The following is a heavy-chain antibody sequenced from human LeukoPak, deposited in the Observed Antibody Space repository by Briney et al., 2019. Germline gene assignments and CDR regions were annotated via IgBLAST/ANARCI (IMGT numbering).Heavy chain of an antibody. V-gene: IGHV3-33*08. CDR3: SVKAAAGD. CDR1: GFTFSSYE. J-gene: IGHJ4*02. Sequence: QPGGSLRLSCAASGFTFSSYEMNWVRQAPGQGLEWVAVIWYDGSNKYYADSVKGRFTISRDNSKNTLYLQMNSLRAEDTAVYYCSVKAAAGDWGQGTLVTVSS. D-gene: IGHD6-13*01. CDR2: IWYDGSNK.